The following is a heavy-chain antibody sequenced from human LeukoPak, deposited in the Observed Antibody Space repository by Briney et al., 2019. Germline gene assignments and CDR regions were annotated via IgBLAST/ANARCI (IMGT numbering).Heavy chain of an antibody. D-gene: IGHD5-18*01. CDR3: AKDLYGYLGY. CDR2: ISIDGKIT. J-gene: IGHJ4*02. CDR1: GFTFTSYW. V-gene: IGHV3-74*01. Sequence: GGSLRLSCAASGFTFTSYWMHWVRQAPGKGLVWVSRISIDGKITTYADSVKGRFTASRDNAKNTLYLQMNSLRTEDTAVYYCAKDLYGYLGYWGQGTLVTVSS.